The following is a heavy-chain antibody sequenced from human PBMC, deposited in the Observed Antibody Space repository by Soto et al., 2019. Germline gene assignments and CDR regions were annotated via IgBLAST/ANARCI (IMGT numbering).Heavy chain of an antibody. Sequence: QVQLVESGGGVVQPGRSLRLSCAASGFTFSSYGMHWVRQAPGKGLEWVAVIWYDGSNEYYADSVKGRFTISRDNSKNTLYLQMNSRRAEDTAVYYCARAQYSSRWYPFDYWGQGTLVTVSA. CDR1: GFTFSSYG. CDR2: IWYDGSNE. CDR3: ARAQYSSRWYPFDY. V-gene: IGHV3-33*01. D-gene: IGHD6-13*01. J-gene: IGHJ4*02.